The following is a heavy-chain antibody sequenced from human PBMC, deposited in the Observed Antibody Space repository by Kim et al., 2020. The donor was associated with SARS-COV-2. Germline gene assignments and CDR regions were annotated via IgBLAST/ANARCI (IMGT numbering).Heavy chain of an antibody. J-gene: IGHJ4*02. CDR1: GGSFSGYY. Sequence: SETLSLTCAVYGGSFSGYYWSWIRQPPGKGLEWIGEINHSGSTNYNPSLKSRVTISVDTSKNQFSLKLSSVTAADTAVYYCAHHEYYFDYWGQGTLVTVSS. CDR3: AHHEYYFDY. CDR2: INHSGST. V-gene: IGHV4-34*01.